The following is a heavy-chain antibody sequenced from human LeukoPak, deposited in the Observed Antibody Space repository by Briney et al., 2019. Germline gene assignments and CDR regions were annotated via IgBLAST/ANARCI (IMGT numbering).Heavy chain of an antibody. CDR3: ARFIAAPYYFDY. D-gene: IGHD6-13*01. CDR1: GFTFSSYA. CDR2: ISSSRSYI. J-gene: IGHJ4*02. V-gene: IGHV3-21*01. Sequence: GGSLRLSCAASGFTFSSYAMSWVRQAPGKGLEWVSFISSSRSYIYYADSVKGRFTISRDNAKNSLYLQMDSLRAEDTAVYYCARFIAAPYYFDYWGRGTLVTVSS.